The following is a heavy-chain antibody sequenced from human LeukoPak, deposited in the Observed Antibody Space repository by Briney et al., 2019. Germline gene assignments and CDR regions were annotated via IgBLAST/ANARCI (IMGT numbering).Heavy chain of an antibody. V-gene: IGHV1-18*01. CDR1: GYDFINYG. CDR3: ARGGPFPSGSSSREYYLDY. CDR2: RSIYNGNT. Sequence: GASVKVSCKASGYDFINYGISRVRQAPGQGLEWMGWRSIYNGNTDYKLQGRVTMTTATSTSTAYMEVRILRSDDTAVYYCARGGPFPSGSSSREYYLDYWGQGTLVTVSS. J-gene: IGHJ4*02. D-gene: IGHD6-6*01.